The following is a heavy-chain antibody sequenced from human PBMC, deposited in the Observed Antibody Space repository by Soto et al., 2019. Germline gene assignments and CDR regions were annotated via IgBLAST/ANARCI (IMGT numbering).Heavy chain of an antibody. CDR2: IDPSDSYT. CDR3: ARSKGGIAAAGTDYYYGMDV. D-gene: IGHD6-13*01. CDR1: GYSFTSCW. V-gene: IGHV5-10-1*01. J-gene: IGHJ6*02. Sequence: GESLKISCKGSGYSFTSCWISWVRQMPGKGLEWMGRIDPSDSYTNYSPSFQGHVTISADKSISTAYMELSRLRSDDTAVYYCARSKGGIAAAGTDYYYGMDVWGQGTTVTVSS.